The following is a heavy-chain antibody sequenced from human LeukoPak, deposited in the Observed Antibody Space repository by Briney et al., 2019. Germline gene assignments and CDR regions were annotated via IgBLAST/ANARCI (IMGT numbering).Heavy chain of an antibody. Sequence: PGGSLRLSCAASGFTFSSYAMSWVRQAPGKGLEWVSSISSSSSYIYYADSVKGRFTISRDNAKNSLYLQMNSLRAEDTAVYHCARDDSVVPALFDYWGQGTLVTVSS. CDR2: ISSSSSYI. J-gene: IGHJ4*02. D-gene: IGHD2-2*01. V-gene: IGHV3-21*01. CDR1: GFTFSSYA. CDR3: ARDDSVVPALFDY.